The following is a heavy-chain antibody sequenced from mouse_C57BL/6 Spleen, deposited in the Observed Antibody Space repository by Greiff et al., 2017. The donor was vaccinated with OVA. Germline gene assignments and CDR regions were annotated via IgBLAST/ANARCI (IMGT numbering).Heavy chain of an antibody. J-gene: IGHJ4*01. V-gene: IGHV1-69*01. CDR2: IDSSDSYT. CDR1: GYTFTSYW. Sequence: QVLLQQPGAELAMPGASVKLSCKASGYTFTSYWMHWVKQRPGQCLDWIVEIDSSDSYTNYNQKFKGKSTLTVDKSSSTADMQLSSLTSNDSAVYYCAIEKKDDEDAMDYWGQGTSVTVSS. CDR3: AIEKKDDEDAMDY.